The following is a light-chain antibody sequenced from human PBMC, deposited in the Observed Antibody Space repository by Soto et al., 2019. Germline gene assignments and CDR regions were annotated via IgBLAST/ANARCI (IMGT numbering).Light chain of an antibody. CDR1: QSVSSY. CDR2: DAS. Sequence: EIVLTQSPATLSLSPGERATLSCRASQSVSSYLAWYQQKPGQAPRLLIYDASNRATGIPARFSGGGSGTDFTLTISSLEPEDFAVYYCQQRSNWRLTFGGGTKVDI. J-gene: IGKJ4*01. CDR3: QQRSNWRLT. V-gene: IGKV3-11*01.